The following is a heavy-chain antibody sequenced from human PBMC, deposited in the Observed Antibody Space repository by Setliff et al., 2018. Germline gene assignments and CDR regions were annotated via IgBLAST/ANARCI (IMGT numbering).Heavy chain of an antibody. CDR1: GGSINEANYY. Sequence: SETLSLPCTVSGGSINEANYYWSWIRQPAGKGLEWIGHILTRGSTNYNPSLRSRVSISVDTSKNHFSLRLSSVAATDTAVYYCLRIRLVPHGHSWGQGTLVTVSS. J-gene: IGHJ4*02. CDR3: LRIRLVPHGHS. CDR2: ILTRGST. D-gene: IGHD2-15*01. V-gene: IGHV4-61*09.